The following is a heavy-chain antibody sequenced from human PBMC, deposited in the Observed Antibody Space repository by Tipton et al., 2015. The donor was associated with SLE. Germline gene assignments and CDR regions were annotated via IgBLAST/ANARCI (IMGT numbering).Heavy chain of an antibody. J-gene: IGHJ3*02. Sequence: TLSLTCTVSGDSISSHYWSWIRQPPGKGLEWIGSLYYSGATSYNPSLKSRVTISIDTSVKQFSLEVTSVIAADTAVYYCARRGLAYYYGSGRALDIWGQGTMVTVSS. D-gene: IGHD3-10*01. CDR2: LYYSGAT. CDR3: ARRGLAYYYGSGRALDI. V-gene: IGHV4-59*11. CDR1: GDSISSHY.